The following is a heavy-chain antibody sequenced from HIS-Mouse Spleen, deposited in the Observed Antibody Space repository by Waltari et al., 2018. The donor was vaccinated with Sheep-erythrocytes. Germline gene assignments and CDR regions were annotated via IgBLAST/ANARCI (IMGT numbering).Heavy chain of an antibody. J-gene: IGHJ4*02. CDR3: ARVASGATFDY. CDR2: ISSSSSYR. V-gene: IGHV3-21*01. D-gene: IGHD1-26*01. Sequence: EVQLVESGGGLVKPGGSLRLSCAASGFTFSSYSMNWVRQAPGKGLELVSSISSSSSYRYYADAVKGRYTISRDNSKNSLYLQMNSLRAEDTAVYYCARVASGATFDYWGQGTLVTVSS. CDR1: GFTFSSYS.